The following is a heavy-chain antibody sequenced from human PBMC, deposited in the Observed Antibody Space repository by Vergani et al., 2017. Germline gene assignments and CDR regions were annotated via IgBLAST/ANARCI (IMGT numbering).Heavy chain of an antibody. D-gene: IGHD3-22*01. CDR3: ARDFDSSGYNAFDI. Sequence: QVQLVQSGAEVKKPGSSVKVSCKASGGTFSTYAISWVRQAPGQGLEWMGGIIPVFGTTNYAQKFQGRVTITADESTTTAYMELSSLRSEDTGVYYCARDFDSSGYNAFDIWSQGTMVTGAS. V-gene: IGHV1-69*01. CDR1: GGTFSTYA. CDR2: IIPVFGTT. J-gene: IGHJ3*02.